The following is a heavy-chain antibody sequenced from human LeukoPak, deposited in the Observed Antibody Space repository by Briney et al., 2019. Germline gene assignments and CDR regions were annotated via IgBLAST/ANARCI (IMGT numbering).Heavy chain of an antibody. CDR1: GFTFSNYA. V-gene: IGHV3-33*01. CDR2: IWDDGSNK. Sequence: GGSLRLSCAASGFTFSNYAMHWVRQAPGKGLEWVAVIWDDGSNKYYADSVKGRFTVSRDNSKNTLYLQMNTLRAEDTAVYFCARGGGRGYNWNDLGDWGQGTLVTVSS. D-gene: IGHD1-1*01. J-gene: IGHJ4*02. CDR3: ARGGGRGYNWNDLGD.